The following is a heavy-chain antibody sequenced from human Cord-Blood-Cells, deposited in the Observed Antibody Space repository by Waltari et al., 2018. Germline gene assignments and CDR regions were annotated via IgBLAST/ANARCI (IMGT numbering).Heavy chain of an antibody. CDR1: GGSISSSSYY. Sequence: QLQLQESGPGLVKPSATLSLTCTVSGGSISSSSYYWGWIRQPPGKGLEWIGSIYYSGSTYYNPSLKSRVTISVDTSKNQFSLKLSSVTAAGTAVYYCARHRYSGSSNFDYWGQGTLVTVSS. CDR3: ARHRYSGSSNFDY. V-gene: IGHV4-39*07. CDR2: IYYSGST. D-gene: IGHD1-26*01. J-gene: IGHJ4*02.